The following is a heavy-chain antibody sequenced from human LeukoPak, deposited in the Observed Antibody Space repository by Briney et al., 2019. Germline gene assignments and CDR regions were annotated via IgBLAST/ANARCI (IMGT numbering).Heavy chain of an antibody. CDR3: ARGGGVIVSYYYYYMDV. V-gene: IGHV4-30-2*01. CDR1: GGSISSGGYY. CDR2: IYHSGST. J-gene: IGHJ6*03. Sequence: PSETLSLTCTVSGGSISSGGYYWSWIRQPPGKGLEWIGYIYHSGSTYYNPSLKSRVTISADRSKNQFSLKLSSVTAADTAVYYCARGGGVIVSYYYYYMDVWGKGTTVTVSS. D-gene: IGHD3-16*02.